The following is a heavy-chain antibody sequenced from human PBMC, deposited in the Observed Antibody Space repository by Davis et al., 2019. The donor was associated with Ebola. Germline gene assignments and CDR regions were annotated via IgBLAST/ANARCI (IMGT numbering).Heavy chain of an antibody. D-gene: IGHD2-15*01. V-gene: IGHV5-51*01. Sequence: GESLKISCKGSGYSFTSYWIGWVRQMPGKGLEWMGIIYPGDSDTRYSPSFQGQVTISADKSISTAYLQWSSLKASDTAMYYCARRVVVAARFGKDNWFDPWGQGTLVTVSS. CDR1: GYSFTSYW. CDR2: IYPGDSDT. CDR3: ARRVVVAARFGKDNWFDP. J-gene: IGHJ5*02.